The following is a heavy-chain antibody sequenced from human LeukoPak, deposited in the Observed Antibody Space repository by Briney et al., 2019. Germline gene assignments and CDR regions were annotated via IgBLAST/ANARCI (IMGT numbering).Heavy chain of an antibody. D-gene: IGHD2-15*01. CDR1: GVSISSSSYY. V-gene: IGHV4-39*07. J-gene: IGHJ6*03. Sequence: SETLSLTCTVSGVSISSSSYYWGWIRQPPGKGLEWIVSIYYSGITYYNPSLKSRVTISVDTSKNQYSLKLSSVTAADTAVYYCARVNDCSGGSCYDYYYYYYMDVWGKGTTVTVSS. CDR3: ARVNDCSGGSCYDYYYYYYMDV. CDR2: IYYSGIT.